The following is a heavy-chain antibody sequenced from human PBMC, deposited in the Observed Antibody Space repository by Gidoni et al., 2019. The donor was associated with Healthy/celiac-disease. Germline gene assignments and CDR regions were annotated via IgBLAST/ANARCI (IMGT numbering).Heavy chain of an antibody. CDR2: INPSGGST. CDR3: AREDRFPSPMDV. D-gene: IGHD3-10*01. Sequence: VQLVQSGAEVKKPGASVKDSCKAPGNTFTSYYRHWVRQAPGQGLEWRGIINPSGGSTSYAQKYKGRVTMSRDTSTSTVDMELSSLRSEDTAVYYCAREDRFPSPMDVWGQGTTVTVSS. J-gene: IGHJ6*02. V-gene: IGHV1-46*01. CDR1: GNTFTSYY.